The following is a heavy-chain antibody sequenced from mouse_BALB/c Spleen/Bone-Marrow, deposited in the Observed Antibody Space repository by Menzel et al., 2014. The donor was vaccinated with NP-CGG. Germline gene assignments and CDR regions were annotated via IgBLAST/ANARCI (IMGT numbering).Heavy chain of an antibody. CDR3: ARSDGYYPYYYAMDY. Sequence: VQLVESGAELVKPGASVKLSCKASGYTFTSYWMHWVKQRPGQGLEWIGEINLSNGRTNYNEKFKSKATLTVDKSSSTAYMQLSSLASEDSAVYYCARSDGYYPYYYAMDYWGRGTSVTVSS. J-gene: IGHJ4*01. V-gene: IGHV1S81*02. CDR1: GYTFTSYW. CDR2: INLSNGRT. D-gene: IGHD2-3*01.